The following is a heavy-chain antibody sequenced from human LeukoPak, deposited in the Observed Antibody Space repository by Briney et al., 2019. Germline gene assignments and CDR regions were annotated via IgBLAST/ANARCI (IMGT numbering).Heavy chain of an antibody. V-gene: IGHV3-74*03. CDR1: GFTFSSYN. Sequence: GGSLRLSHAVSGFTFSSYNMNWVRQAPGKGLVWVSHINSDGCITTYTDSVKGRLTTSRDHAKNTLYIQMNTLRAEDTAVYYCVRDNYGVDYWGQGTLVTVSS. CDR2: INSDGCIT. CDR3: VRDNYGVDY. J-gene: IGHJ4*02. D-gene: IGHD3-16*01.